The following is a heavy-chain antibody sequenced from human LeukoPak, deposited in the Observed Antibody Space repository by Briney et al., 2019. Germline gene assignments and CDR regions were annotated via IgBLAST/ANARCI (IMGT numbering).Heavy chain of an antibody. CDR2: IIPIFGTA. CDR1: GGTFSSYA. D-gene: IGHD4-11*01. CDR3: ARAPGTIYSNYANPDY. Sequence: SVKVSCKASGGTFSSYAISWVRQAPGQGLEWMGGIIPIFGTANYAQKFQGRVTITADESTSTAYMELSSLRAEDAAVYYCARAPGTIYSNYANPDYWGQGTLVTVSS. V-gene: IGHV1-69*13. J-gene: IGHJ4*02.